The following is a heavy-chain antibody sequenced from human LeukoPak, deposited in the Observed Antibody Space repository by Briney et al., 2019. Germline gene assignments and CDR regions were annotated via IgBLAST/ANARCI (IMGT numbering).Heavy chain of an antibody. CDR1: GFTFSSYA. CDR2: ISGSGGST. Sequence: GGSLRLSCAASGFTFSSYAMSWVRQAPGKGLEWVSAISGSGGSTYYADSVEGRFTISRDNSKNTLYLQMNSLRAEDTAVYYCARLAGGQLWLLRFDYWGQGTLVTVSS. D-gene: IGHD5-18*01. J-gene: IGHJ4*02. V-gene: IGHV3-23*01. CDR3: ARLAGGQLWLLRFDY.